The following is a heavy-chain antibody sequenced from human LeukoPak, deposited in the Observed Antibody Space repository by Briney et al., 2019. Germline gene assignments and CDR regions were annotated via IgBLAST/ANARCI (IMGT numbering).Heavy chain of an antibody. J-gene: IGHJ6*02. CDR1: GLTFSSYG. CDR3: AKDRGTSSSAYGMDV. CDR2: ISYDAGNK. D-gene: IGHD6-6*01. V-gene: IGHV3-30*18. Sequence: GRSLRLSCAASGLTFSSYGMHWVRQAPGKGLEWVAVISYDAGNKYSADSVKGRFTISRDNSQNTLYLQMNSLRAEDTAVYYCAKDRGTSSSAYGMDVWGQGTTVTVSS.